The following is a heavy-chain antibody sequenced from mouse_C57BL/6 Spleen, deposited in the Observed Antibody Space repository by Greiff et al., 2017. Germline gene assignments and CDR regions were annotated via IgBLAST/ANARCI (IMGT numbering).Heavy chain of an antibody. CDR3: TFPYYYGSRYC. CDR1: GFNIKDDY. J-gene: IGHJ2*01. V-gene: IGHV14-4*01. D-gene: IGHD1-1*01. Sequence: EVNLQQSGAELVRPGASVKLSCTASGFNIKDDYMHWVKQRPEQGLEWIGWIDPENGDTEYASKFQGKATITADTSSNTAYLQLSILTSEDTAVYYCTFPYYYGSRYCWGQGTTLTVSS. CDR2: IDPENGDT.